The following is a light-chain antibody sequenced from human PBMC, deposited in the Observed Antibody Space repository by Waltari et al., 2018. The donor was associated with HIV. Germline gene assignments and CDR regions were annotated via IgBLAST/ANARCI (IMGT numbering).Light chain of an antibody. CDR2: VTS. CDR1: QSINTY. Sequence: DIQMTQSPSSLSASIGDRVTITCRASQSINTYLNWYQHKPGKAPKVLIYVTSNLQSGVPSRFSGSGFGTDFTLTISSLQPDDFATYFCQQYDRYLITFGQGTRLDIK. CDR3: QQYDRYLIT. V-gene: IGKV1-39*01. J-gene: IGKJ5*01.